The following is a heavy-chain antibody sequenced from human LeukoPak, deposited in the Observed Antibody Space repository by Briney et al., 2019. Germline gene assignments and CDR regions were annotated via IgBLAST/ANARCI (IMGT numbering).Heavy chain of an antibody. CDR1: GGSFSGYY. V-gene: IGHV4-34*01. CDR2: INHSGST. CDR3: ARGGWKPYYYDSSGYTAYYYYYMDV. Sequence: PSETLSLTCAVYGGSFSGYYWSWIRQPPGKGLAWIGEINHSGSTNYNPSLKSRVTISVDTSKNQFSLKLSSVTAADTAVYYCARGGWKPYYYDSSGYTAYYYYYMDVWGKGTTVTVSS. J-gene: IGHJ6*03. D-gene: IGHD3-22*01.